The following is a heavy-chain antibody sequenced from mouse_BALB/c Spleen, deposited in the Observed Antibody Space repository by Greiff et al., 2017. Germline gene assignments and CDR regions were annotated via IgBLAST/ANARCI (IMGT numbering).Heavy chain of an antibody. J-gene: IGHJ2*01. Sequence: VQLQQSGAELVKPGASVKMSCKASGYTFTGYCISWVKQRPGQGLEWIGEIYPGSGSTDYNEKFKGKATLTADKSSTTAYMQLSSLTSEDSAVYACARGRAQGYFDYWGQGTTVTVSS. V-gene: IGHV1-77*01. CDR1: GYTFTGYC. CDR3: ARGRAQGYFDY. CDR2: IYPGSGST. D-gene: IGHD3-2*02.